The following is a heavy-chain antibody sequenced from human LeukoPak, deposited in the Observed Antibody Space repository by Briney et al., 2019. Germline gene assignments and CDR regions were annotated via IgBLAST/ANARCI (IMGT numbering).Heavy chain of an antibody. V-gene: IGHV3-23*01. CDR1: GFTFSNYA. CDR2: VSHNAINT. Sequence: PGGSLRLSCAASGFTFSNYAMSWIRQAPGKGLEWVSAVSHNAINTYYADSVKGRFTISRDNSKNTLYLQMNSLRAEDTAVYHCVKEQETYSFGDHWGQGTLVTVS. D-gene: IGHD5-18*01. CDR3: VKEQETYSFGDH. J-gene: IGHJ4*02.